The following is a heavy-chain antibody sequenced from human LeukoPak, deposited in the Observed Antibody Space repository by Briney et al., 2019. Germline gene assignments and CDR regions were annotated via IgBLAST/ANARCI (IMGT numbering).Heavy chain of an antibody. J-gene: IGHJ5*02. Sequence: SETLSLTCAVSGASISSSNWLSWVRQPPGKGLEWIGEIYHSGSTNYNPSLKSRVTISVDTSKNQFSLKLSSVTAADTAVYYCARVGSTIFGVVAGKWFDPWGQGTLVTVSS. CDR2: IYHSGST. CDR1: GASISSSNW. D-gene: IGHD3-3*01. V-gene: IGHV4-4*02. CDR3: ARVGSTIFGVVAGKWFDP.